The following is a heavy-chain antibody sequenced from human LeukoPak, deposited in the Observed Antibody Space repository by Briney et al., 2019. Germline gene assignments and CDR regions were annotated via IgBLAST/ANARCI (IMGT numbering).Heavy chain of an antibody. CDR3: AREEGGYSYGPGDY. Sequence: SETLSLTCTVSGGSISSSSYYWSWIRQPAGKGLEWIGRIYTSGSTNYNPSLKSRVTMSVDTSKNQFSLKLSSVTAADTAVYYCAREEGGYSYGPGDYWGQGTLVTVSS. V-gene: IGHV4-61*02. J-gene: IGHJ4*02. D-gene: IGHD5-18*01. CDR2: IYTSGST. CDR1: GGSISSSSYY.